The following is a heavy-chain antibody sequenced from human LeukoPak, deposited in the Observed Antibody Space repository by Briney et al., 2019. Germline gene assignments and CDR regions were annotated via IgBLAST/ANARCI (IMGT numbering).Heavy chain of an antibody. CDR3: ASRVVHCSSTSCYVADAFDI. D-gene: IGHD2-2*01. Sequence: PSGNPSLTCPVSCGSLSRSSYYWGWVRPPPREGPGGVWGIYFSGSTYYNPSLKSRVTISVDTSKNQFSLKLSSVTAADTAVYYCASRVVHCSSTSCYVADAFDIWGQGTMVTVSS. J-gene: IGHJ3*02. V-gene: IGHV4-39*01. CDR1: CGSLSRSSYY. CDR2: IYFSGST.